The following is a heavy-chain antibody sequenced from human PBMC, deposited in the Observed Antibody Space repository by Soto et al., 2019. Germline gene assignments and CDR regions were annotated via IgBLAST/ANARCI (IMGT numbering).Heavy chain of an antibody. D-gene: IGHD1-26*01. CDR1: GFTFRNYA. CDR3: AKDRLRWEVQGADY. Sequence: EVQLLESGGGLVQPGGSLRLSCATSGFTFRNYAMSWVRQAPGKGLEWVSTLSSTGGSTYYAGSVQGRFTISRDNSKNTLYLQMNSLRAEDTAVSYCAKDRLRWEVQGADYWGQGTLVTVSS. CDR2: LSSTGGST. V-gene: IGHV3-23*01. J-gene: IGHJ4*02.